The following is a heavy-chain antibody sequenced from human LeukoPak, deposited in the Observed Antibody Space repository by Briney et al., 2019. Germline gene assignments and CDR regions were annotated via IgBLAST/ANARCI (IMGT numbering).Heavy chain of an antibody. CDR3: ARTACSSTSCYIGGFYFQH. CDR1: GGTFSSYA. CDR2: IIPIFGTA. V-gene: IGHV1-69*13. J-gene: IGHJ1*01. Sequence: ASVKVSCKASGGTFSSYAISWVRQAPGQGLEWMGGIIPIFGTANYAQKFQGRVTITADESTSTAYMELSSLRSEDTAVYYCARTACSSTSCYIGGFYFQHWGQGTLVTVSS. D-gene: IGHD2-2*02.